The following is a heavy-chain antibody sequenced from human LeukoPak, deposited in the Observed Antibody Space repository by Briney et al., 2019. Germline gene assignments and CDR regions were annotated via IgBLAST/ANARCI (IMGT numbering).Heavy chain of an antibody. D-gene: IGHD1-26*01. CDR3: ARAIEVGAMTPFDY. J-gene: IGHJ4*02. CDR1: GYSISSDYY. V-gene: IGHV4-38-2*02. CDR2: IYNSGST. Sequence: PSETLSLTCTVSGYSISSDYYWGWVRQPPGKGLERIGSIYNSGSTYYNPSLKSRVTISVDTSKNQFSLKLTSVTAADTAVYYCARAIEVGAMTPFDYWGQGTLVTVSS.